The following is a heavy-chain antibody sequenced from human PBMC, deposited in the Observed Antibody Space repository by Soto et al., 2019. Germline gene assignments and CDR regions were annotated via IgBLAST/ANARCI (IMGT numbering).Heavy chain of an antibody. CDR3: ARRRRGYSSSWYWFDP. CDR2: INHSGST. CDR1: GGSFSGYY. J-gene: IGHJ5*02. V-gene: IGHV4-34*01. Sequence: QVQLQQWGAGLLKPSETLSLTCAVYGGSFSGYYWSWIRQPPGKGLERIGEINHSGSTNYNPSLKSRVTISVDTSKNQFSLKLSSVTAADTAVYYCARRRRGYSSSWYWFDPWGQGTLVTVSS. D-gene: IGHD6-13*01.